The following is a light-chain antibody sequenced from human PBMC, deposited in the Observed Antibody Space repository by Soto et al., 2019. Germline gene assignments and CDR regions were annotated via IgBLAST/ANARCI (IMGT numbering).Light chain of an antibody. J-gene: IGKJ3*01. V-gene: IGKV4-1*01. Sequence: DIVMTQSPDSLAVSLGERATINCKSSQSVLYSSNNKNYLAWYQQKPGQPPKLLIYWASTRESGVPDRFSGSGSGTDFTLTSSSLQAEDVAVYYCQQYYSTFTFGPGTKVDIK. CDR2: WAS. CDR3: QQYYSTFT. CDR1: QSVLYSSNNKNY.